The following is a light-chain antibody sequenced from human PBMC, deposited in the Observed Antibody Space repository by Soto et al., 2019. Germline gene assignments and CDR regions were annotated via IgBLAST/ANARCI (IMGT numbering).Light chain of an antibody. CDR3: QQYSTVAV. V-gene: IGKV1-27*01. CDR1: QGISNY. CDR2: AAS. Sequence: DIQMTKSPPSLSASVGDIVTITCRASQGISNYVAWYQQIPGKAPTLLLYAASTLQSGVPSRFTGSGSWTESTLSISGRHLEDVASYPCQQYSTVAVFGASPKVEIK. J-gene: IGKJ3*01.